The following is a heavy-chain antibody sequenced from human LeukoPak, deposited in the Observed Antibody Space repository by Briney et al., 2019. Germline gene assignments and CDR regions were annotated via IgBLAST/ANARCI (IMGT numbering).Heavy chain of an antibody. D-gene: IGHD3-10*01. V-gene: IGHV4-4*02. CDR3: ARRGAAFTMVRGVNPRRWFDP. J-gene: IGHJ5*02. Sequence: SGTLSLTCAVSGGSISSSNWWSWVRQPPGKGLEWIGEIYHSGSTNYNPSLKSRVTISVDTSKNQFSLKLISVTAADTAVYYCARRGAAFTMVRGVNPRRWFDPWGQGTLVTVSS. CDR1: GGSISSSNW. CDR2: IYHSGST.